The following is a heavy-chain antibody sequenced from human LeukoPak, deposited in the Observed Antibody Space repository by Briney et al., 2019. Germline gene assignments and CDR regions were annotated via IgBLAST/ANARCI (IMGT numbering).Heavy chain of an antibody. J-gene: IGHJ6*02. Sequence: GGSLRLSCAASGFTFSDYWMHWVRQAPGKGLEWVSTITTSDGNTYYADSVKGRFTISRDNSKNTLYLQMNSLRAEDTAVYYCARDPNFCSGGSCYYYYGMDVWGQGTTVTVSS. CDR2: ITTSDGNT. D-gene: IGHD2-15*01. CDR1: GFTFSDYW. CDR3: ARDPNFCSGGSCYYYYGMDV. V-gene: IGHV3-NL1*01.